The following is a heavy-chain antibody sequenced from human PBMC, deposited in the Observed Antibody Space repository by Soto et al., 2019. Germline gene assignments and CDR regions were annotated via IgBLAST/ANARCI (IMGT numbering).Heavy chain of an antibody. D-gene: IGHD3-22*01. CDR2: IYYSGST. V-gene: IGHV4-31*03. CDR3: ARDDSSGIPY. CDR1: GGSISSGGYY. J-gene: IGHJ4*02. Sequence: SETLSLTCTVSGGSISSGGYYWSWIRQHPGKGLEWIGYIYYSGSTYYNPSLKSRVTISVDTSKNQFSLKLSSVTAADTAVYYCARDDSSGIPYWGQGTLVTVSS.